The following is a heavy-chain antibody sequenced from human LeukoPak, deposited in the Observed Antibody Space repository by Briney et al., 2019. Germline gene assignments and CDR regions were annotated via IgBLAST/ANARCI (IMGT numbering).Heavy chain of an antibody. CDR1: GFTVCSNY. J-gene: IGHJ4*02. V-gene: IGHV3-53*01. CDR2: IYSGGST. CDR3: ARAPSHYGDEGGDY. Sequence: PGGSLRLSCAASGFTVCSNYMSWVRQAPGKGLKWVSVIYSGGSTYYADSVKGRFTISRDNSKNTLYLQMNSLRAEDTAVYYCARAPSHYGDEGGDYWGQGTLVTVSS. D-gene: IGHD4-17*01.